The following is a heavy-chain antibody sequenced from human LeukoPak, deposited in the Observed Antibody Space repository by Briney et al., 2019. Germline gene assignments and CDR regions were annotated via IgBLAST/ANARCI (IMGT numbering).Heavy chain of an antibody. CDR3: ARGLRGDMVRGICFDY. V-gene: IGHV6-1*01. CDR1: GDSVSSITVA. J-gene: IGHJ4*02. CDR2: TYYRAKSYS. D-gene: IGHD3-10*01. Sequence: SQTLSLTCAISGDSVSSITVAWNWIRQSPSRGLECLGRTYYRAKSYSDYAVSVESRITINPDTSKNHFSLQLNSVTPDDTAVYYRARGLRGDMVRGICFDYWGEGILVTVSS.